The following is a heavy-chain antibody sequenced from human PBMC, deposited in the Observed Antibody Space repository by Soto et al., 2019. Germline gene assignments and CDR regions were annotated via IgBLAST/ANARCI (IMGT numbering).Heavy chain of an antibody. V-gene: IGHV3-33*01. CDR1: GFTFSSYG. D-gene: IGHD2-21*02. CDR3: ARNSHYCGGDCFLDY. J-gene: IGHJ4*02. Sequence: PGGSLRLSCAASGFTFSSYGMHWVRQAPGKGLEWVAVIWYDGSNKYYADSVKGRFTISRDNSKNTLYLQMNSLRAEDTAVYYCARNSHYCGGDCFLDYWGQGTLVTVSS. CDR2: IWYDGSNK.